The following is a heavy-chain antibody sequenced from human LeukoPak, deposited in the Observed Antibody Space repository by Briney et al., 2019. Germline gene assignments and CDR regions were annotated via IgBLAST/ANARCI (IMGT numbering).Heavy chain of an antibody. D-gene: IGHD6-19*01. CDR1: GFTFDDYA. Sequence: PGRSLRLSCAASGFTFDDYAMHWVRQAPGKGLEWVSGISWNSGSIGYADSVKGRFTISRDNAKNSLYLQMNSLRAEDTVLYYCAKSPVAGSYYFDYWGQGTLVTVSS. CDR3: AKSPVAGSYYFDY. CDR2: ISWNSGSI. V-gene: IGHV3-9*01. J-gene: IGHJ4*02.